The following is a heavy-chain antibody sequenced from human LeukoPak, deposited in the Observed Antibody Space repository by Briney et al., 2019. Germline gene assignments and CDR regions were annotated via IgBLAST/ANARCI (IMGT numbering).Heavy chain of an antibody. J-gene: IGHJ6*02. CDR1: GGSISSYY. V-gene: IGHV4-4*07. D-gene: IGHD4-23*01. CDR3: AVTTVVSPVEDV. CDR2: IYTSGST. Sequence: SETESLTCTVSGGSISSYYWSWIRQPAGKGLEWIGRIYTSGSTNYNPSLKSRVTMSVDTSKNQFSLKLSSVTAADTAVYYCAVTTVVSPVEDVWGQGPRVTVSS.